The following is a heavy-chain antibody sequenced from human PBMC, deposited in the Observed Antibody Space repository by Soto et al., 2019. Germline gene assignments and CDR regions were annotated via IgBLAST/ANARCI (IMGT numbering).Heavy chain of an antibody. J-gene: IGHJ4*02. CDR2: IYHSGST. CDR3: ARGGYGDYDY. CDR1: GGSISSGGYS. D-gene: IGHD4-17*01. V-gene: IGHV4-30-2*01. Sequence: SETLSLTCAVSGGSISSGGYSWSWIRQPPGKGLEWIGYIYHSGSTYYNPSLKSRVTISVDRSKNQFSLKLSSVTAADTAVYYCARGGYGDYDYWGQGTLVTVSS.